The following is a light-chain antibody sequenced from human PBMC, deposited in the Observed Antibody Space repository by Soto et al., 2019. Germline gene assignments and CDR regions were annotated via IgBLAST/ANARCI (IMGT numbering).Light chain of an antibody. CDR1: QSVSSY. J-gene: IGKJ4*01. Sequence: EIVLTQSPATLSLSPGERTTLSCRASQSVSSYLAWCQQKPGQAPRLLIYDASNRATGIPARFSGSGSGTDFTLTISSLEPEDFAVYYCQQYNNWPLTFGGGTKVDIK. CDR3: QQYNNWPLT. V-gene: IGKV3-11*01. CDR2: DAS.